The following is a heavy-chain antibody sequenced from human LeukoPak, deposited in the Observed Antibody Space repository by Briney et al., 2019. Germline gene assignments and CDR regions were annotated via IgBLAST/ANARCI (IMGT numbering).Heavy chain of an antibody. Sequence: GGSLRLSCAASGFTVSNKYMSWVRQAPGKGLEWVSVIYSGGDTYYADSVKGRFTISRDNSKNTLYLQINSLRAEDTAVYYCARGRTDDYGDYFDYWGQGTLVTVSS. CDR1: GFTVSNKY. CDR2: IYSGGDT. D-gene: IGHD4-17*01. V-gene: IGHV3-66*01. CDR3: ARGRTDDYGDYFDY. J-gene: IGHJ4*02.